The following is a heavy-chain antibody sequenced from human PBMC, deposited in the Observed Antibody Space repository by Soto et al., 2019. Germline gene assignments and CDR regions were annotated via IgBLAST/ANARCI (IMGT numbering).Heavy chain of an antibody. Sequence: QEQLVQSGAEVKKPGASVKVSCKASGYTFSGYYIHWLRQAPGQGLEWMGWINTNSGGTNYAQKFQGRVTVTRDTPTTTAYMKLSRLTSDGTAVYYCATSLTEGYCTITGCYTRPLYGMDVWGQGTTVTVSS. CDR3: ATSLTEGYCTITGCYTRPLYGMDV. J-gene: IGHJ6*02. V-gene: IGHV1-2*02. CDR1: GYTFSGYY. D-gene: IGHD2-2*02. CDR2: INTNSGGT.